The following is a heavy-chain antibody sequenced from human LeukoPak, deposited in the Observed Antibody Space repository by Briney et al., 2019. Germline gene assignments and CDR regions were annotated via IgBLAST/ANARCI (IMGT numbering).Heavy chain of an antibody. J-gene: IGHJ4*02. D-gene: IGHD1-1*01. CDR2: IKSKTDGGTT. CDR1: GFSLTNAW. V-gene: IGHV3-15*01. Sequence: GGSLRLSSAAPGFSLTNAWMSSVRQAPPQGLEWVARIKSKTDGGTTDYLAPLKHTFPLSRDDSKNTVDLQMNSLKIEDTAIYYCAAGTGHSDFDHWGQGTLVTVSS. CDR3: AAGTGHSDFDH.